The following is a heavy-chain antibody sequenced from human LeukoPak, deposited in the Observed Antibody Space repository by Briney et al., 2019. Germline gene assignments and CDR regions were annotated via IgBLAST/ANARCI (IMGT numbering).Heavy chain of an antibody. D-gene: IGHD2-2*01. J-gene: IGHJ4*02. CDR2: INWNGGST. CDR3: AKGGVSRGIVIVPPAVPPDS. CDR1: GFTFDDYG. V-gene: IGHV3-20*04. Sequence: GGSLRLSCAASGFTFDDYGMSWVRQAPGKGLEWVSGINWNGGSTGYADSVKGRFTISRDNAKNTLYLQMNSLRAEDTAVYYCAKGGVSRGIVIVPPAVPPDSWGQGTLVTVSS.